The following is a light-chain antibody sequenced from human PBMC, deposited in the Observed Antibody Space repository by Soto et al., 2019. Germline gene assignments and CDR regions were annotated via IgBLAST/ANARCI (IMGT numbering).Light chain of an antibody. J-gene: IGKJ4*01. CDR2: DVS. Sequence: DIQMTQSPSSLSASVGDRVAISCRANQSIRSYLNWYQQKPGTAPKLLIYDVSVVHSRVPSRFSGSRSGTYFTLSISRLQPEDFATYYCQQTHTTPLTFGGGTKVEIK. CDR3: QQTHTTPLT. CDR1: QSIRSY. V-gene: IGKV1-39*01.